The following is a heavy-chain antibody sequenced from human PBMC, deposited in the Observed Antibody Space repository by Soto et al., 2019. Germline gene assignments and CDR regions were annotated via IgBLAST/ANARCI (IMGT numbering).Heavy chain of an antibody. CDR1: GGSVSSGSYY. Sequence: PSETLSLTCTVSGGSVSSGSYYWSWIRQPPGKGLEWIGYIYYSGSTNYNPSLKSRVTISVDTSKNQFSLKLSSVTAAETAVYYCAVSPMVRGVMQFDYWGQGTLVTVSS. J-gene: IGHJ4*02. CDR3: AVSPMVRGVMQFDY. V-gene: IGHV4-61*01. D-gene: IGHD3-10*01. CDR2: IYYSGST.